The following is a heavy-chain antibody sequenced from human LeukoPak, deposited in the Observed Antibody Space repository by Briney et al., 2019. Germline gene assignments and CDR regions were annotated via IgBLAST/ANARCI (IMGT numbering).Heavy chain of an antibody. J-gene: IGHJ3*02. Sequence: GGSLRLSCAASGFIFSTYSMNWVRQAPGKGLEWISSITSSGSHIYYADSVRGRFTISRDNADNSLYLQMNSLRAEDTAVYYCARFETCSRTSCDDAFDIWGQGTGVTVSS. CDR3: ARFETCSRTSCDDAFDI. D-gene: IGHD2-2*01. V-gene: IGHV3-21*01. CDR1: GFIFSTYS. CDR2: ITSSGSHI.